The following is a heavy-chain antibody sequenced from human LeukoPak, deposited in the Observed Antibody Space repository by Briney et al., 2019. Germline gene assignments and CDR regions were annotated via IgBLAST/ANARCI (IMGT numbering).Heavy chain of an antibody. V-gene: IGHV3-30*02. CDR1: GFTFSNYG. CDR3: AKWSNYYDTSGHNDY. J-gene: IGHJ4*02. Sequence: GGSLRLSCGASGFTFSNYGLHWVRQAPGKGLEWVAFIRYDGSSQYYADSVKGRFTISRDNSKNTLYLQMNSLRAEDTAVYYCAKWSNYYDTSGHNDYWGQGTLVTVSS. CDR2: IRYDGSSQ. D-gene: IGHD3-22*01.